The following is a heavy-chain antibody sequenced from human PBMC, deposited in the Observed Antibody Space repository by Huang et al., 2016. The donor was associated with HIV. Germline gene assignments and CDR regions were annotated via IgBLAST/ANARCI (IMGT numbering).Heavy chain of an antibody. V-gene: IGHV3-30*18. CDR2: ISYDGSNK. D-gene: IGHD1-26*01. Sequence: VQLVESGGGVVQPGRSLRLACAASGFSFSTYGLHWVRQAQGKGLEGVAVISYDGSNKYESHSVKGRFTISRDTSENKVYLQMNSLRHEDTAVYYCAKDGADEEWDIDYWGQGTLVTVSS. CDR3: AKDGADEEWDIDY. CDR1: GFSFSTYG. J-gene: IGHJ4*02.